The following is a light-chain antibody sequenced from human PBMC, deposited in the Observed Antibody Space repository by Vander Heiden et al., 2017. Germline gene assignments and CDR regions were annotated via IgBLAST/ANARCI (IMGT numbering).Light chain of an antibody. V-gene: IGKV1-39*01. CDR2: AAS. J-gene: IGKJ3*01. Sequence: DIQMTQSPSSLSASVGDRVTITCRASQSISSYLNWYQQKPGKAPKLLIYAASSLQSEVPSRFSGSGSGTDFTLTISSLQPEDFATYYCQQSYSTVFTFGPGTKVDIK. CDR3: QQSYSTVFT. CDR1: QSISSY.